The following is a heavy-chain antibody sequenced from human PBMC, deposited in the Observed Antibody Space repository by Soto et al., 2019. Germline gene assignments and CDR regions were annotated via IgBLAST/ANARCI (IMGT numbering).Heavy chain of an antibody. J-gene: IGHJ4*02. CDR3: ASIVVGLYYDSSGYYSFFDY. D-gene: IGHD3-22*01. V-gene: IGHV4-39*01. Sequence: PSETLSLTCTVSGGSISSSSYYLGWIRQPPGKGLEWIGSIYYSGSTYYNPSLKSRVTISVDTSKNQFSLKLSSVTAADTAVYYCASIVVGLYYDSSGYYSFFDYWGQGTLVTVSS. CDR2: IYYSGST. CDR1: GGSISSSSYY.